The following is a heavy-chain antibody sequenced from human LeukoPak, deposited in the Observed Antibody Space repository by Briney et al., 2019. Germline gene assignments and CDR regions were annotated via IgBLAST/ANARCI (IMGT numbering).Heavy chain of an antibody. J-gene: IGHJ2*01. CDR3: ARDRWGYSGYPPLWYFDL. Sequence: SETLSLTCTVSGGSISSGGYYWSWIRQPPGKGLEWIGYIYHSGSTYYNPSLKSRVTISVDRSKNQFSLKLSSVTAADTAVYYCARDRWGYSGYPPLWYFDLWGRGTLVTVSS. CDR2: IYHSGST. V-gene: IGHV4-30-2*01. CDR1: GGSISSGGYY. D-gene: IGHD5-12*01.